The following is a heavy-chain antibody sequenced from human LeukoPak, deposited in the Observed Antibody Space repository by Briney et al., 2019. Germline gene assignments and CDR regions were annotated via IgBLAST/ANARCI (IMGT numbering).Heavy chain of an antibody. CDR1: GGAISSSSYY. Sequence: PSETLSLTCTVSGGAISSSSYYWGWIRQPPGKVLVWIGSIDYSGSTYYNPSLKSRVTISVDTSKNQFSLKLSSVTAADTAVYYCARHFVPAATTDAFDTWGQGTMVTVSS. D-gene: IGHD2-2*01. CDR3: ARHFVPAATTDAFDT. V-gene: IGHV4-39*01. J-gene: IGHJ3*02. CDR2: IDYSGST.